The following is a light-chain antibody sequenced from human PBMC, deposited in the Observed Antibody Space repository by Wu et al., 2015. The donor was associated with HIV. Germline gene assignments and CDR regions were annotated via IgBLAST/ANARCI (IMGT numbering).Light chain of an antibody. CDR2: DAS. CDR1: QSVSSY. V-gene: IGKV3-11*01. J-gene: IGKJ1*01. Sequence: EIVLTQSPATLSLSPGETATLSCRASQSVSSYLAWYQQKPGQAPRLLIYDASNRATGIPARFSGRGSGTDFTLTISSLEPEDFAVYYCQQRSNSWTFGQGTKVEIK. CDR3: QQRSNSWT.